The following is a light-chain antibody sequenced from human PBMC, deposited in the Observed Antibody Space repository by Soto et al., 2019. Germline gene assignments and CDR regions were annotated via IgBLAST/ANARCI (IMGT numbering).Light chain of an antibody. J-gene: IGKJ3*01. V-gene: IGKV3-20*01. CDR2: GAS. Sequence: EIVLTQSPGTLSLSPGERATLSCRASQSVSSSYLAWYQQKPGQAPRLLIYGASSRATGIPDRFSGSGYGTDFPLTISRLEHEAFAVYYCQQYGSSPPRFTFGPGTKVDIK. CDR3: QQYGSSPPRFT. CDR1: QSVSSSY.